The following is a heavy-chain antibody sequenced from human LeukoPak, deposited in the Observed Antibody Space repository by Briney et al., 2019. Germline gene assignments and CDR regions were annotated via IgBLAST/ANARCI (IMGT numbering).Heavy chain of an antibody. CDR3: AREPVLRYFDWANPHYMDV. CDR2: ISSSSSYI. Sequence: PGGSLRLSCAASGFTFSSYSMNWVRQAPGKGLEWVSSISSSSSYIYYADSVKGRFTISRDNAKNSLYLQMNSLRAEDTAVYYCAREPVLRYFDWANPHYMDVWGKGTTVTVSS. J-gene: IGHJ6*03. CDR1: GFTFSSYS. D-gene: IGHD3-9*01. V-gene: IGHV3-21*01.